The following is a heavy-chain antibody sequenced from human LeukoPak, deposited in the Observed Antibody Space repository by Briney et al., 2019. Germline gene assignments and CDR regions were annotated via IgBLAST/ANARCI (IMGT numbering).Heavy chain of an antibody. CDR3: ARSHVLRYFDWLNLGAFDI. V-gene: IGHV1-8*01. D-gene: IGHD3-9*01. CDR1: GYSFTSYD. J-gene: IGHJ3*02. CDR2: VNPNSGNT. Sequence: GASVKVSCKTSGYSFTSYDINWVRQAAGQGLEWLGWVNPNSGNTGCAQRFQGRFTMTRNTSISTGYMELSGLSSDDTAVYYCARSHVLRYFDWLNLGAFDIWGQGTMVTVSS.